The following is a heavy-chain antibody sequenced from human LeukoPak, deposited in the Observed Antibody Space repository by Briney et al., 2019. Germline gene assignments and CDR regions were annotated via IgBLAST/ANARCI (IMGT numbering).Heavy chain of an antibody. Sequence: SETLSLTCTVSGGSISSSSYYWGWIRQPPGKGLEWIGSIYYSGSTYYNPSLKSRVTISVDTSKNQFSLKLSSVTAADTAVYYCAKKFPLTAPGADGYYFDYWGQGTLVTVSS. J-gene: IGHJ4*02. V-gene: IGHV4-39*01. CDR3: AKKFPLTAPGADGYYFDY. D-gene: IGHD6-13*01. CDR2: IYYSGST. CDR1: GGSISSSSYY.